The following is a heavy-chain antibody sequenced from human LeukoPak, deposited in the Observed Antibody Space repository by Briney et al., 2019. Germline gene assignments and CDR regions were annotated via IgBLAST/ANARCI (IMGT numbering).Heavy chain of an antibody. CDR3: ARHQWLGPFDS. V-gene: IGHV4-39*01. J-gene: IGHJ4*02. D-gene: IGHD6-19*01. CDR2: IYFSGST. CDR1: GGSISSSSHY. Sequence: SETLSLTCTVFGGSISSSSHYWGWIRQPPGEGLEWIGSIYFSGSTYYSPSLKSRVTISVDPSTNQFPLKLSSVTAADTAVYFCARHQWLGPFDSWGQGTLVTVSS.